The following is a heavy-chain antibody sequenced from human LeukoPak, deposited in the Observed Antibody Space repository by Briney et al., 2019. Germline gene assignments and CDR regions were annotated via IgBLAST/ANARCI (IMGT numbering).Heavy chain of an antibody. J-gene: IGHJ4*02. CDR3: TRDLAF. CDR1: GFTFSNAW. CDR2: IKSKTDGGTT. Sequence: PGGSLRLSCAASGFTFSNAWMAWVRQAPGKGLEWVGCIKSKTDGGTTDYAAPVKGRFTISRDDSKNTLYLHMNSLKIEDTAVYYCTRDLAFWGQGTLVIVSS. V-gene: IGHV3-15*01.